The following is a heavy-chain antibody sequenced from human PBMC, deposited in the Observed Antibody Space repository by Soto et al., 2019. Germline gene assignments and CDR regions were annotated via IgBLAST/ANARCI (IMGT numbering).Heavy chain of an antibody. Sequence: GGSLRLSCAASGFTFSSYDMHWVRQATGKGLEWVSAIGTAGDSYYPGSVRGRFTLSRENAKNSLYLQMNSLTAGDTAVYYCARANFWSGPDPLPGDYWRQGTLVTVSS. CDR1: GFTFSSYD. J-gene: IGHJ4*02. D-gene: IGHD3-3*01. CDR3: ARANFWSGPDPLPGDY. CDR2: IGTAGDS. V-gene: IGHV3-13*01.